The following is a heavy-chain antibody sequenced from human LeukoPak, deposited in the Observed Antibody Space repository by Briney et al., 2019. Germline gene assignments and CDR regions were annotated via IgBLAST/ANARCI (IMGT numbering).Heavy chain of an antibody. D-gene: IGHD3-10*01. CDR1: GCTFSSYG. CDR3: AKPYYYGSRSYMDY. J-gene: IGHJ4*02. CDR2: ISYDGSNT. V-gene: IGHV3-30*18. Sequence: GRSLRLSCAASGCTFSSYGMHWVRQAPGKGLEWVAVISYDGSNTYYADSVKGRFTISRDNSKNMLYLQMNSLRAEDTAVYYCAKPYYYGSRSYMDYWGQGTLVTVSS.